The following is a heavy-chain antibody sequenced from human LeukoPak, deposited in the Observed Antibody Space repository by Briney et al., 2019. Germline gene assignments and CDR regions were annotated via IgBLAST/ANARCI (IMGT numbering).Heavy chain of an antibody. CDR3: AKDGSWGGYYFYFYIDV. CDR2: ISASGHYT. V-gene: IGHV3-23*01. D-gene: IGHD3-16*01. CDR1: GFTFGNSA. J-gene: IGHJ6*03. Sequence: GGSLRLSCEVSGFTFGNSAMSWVRQAPGKGLEWISGISASGHYTYTADSLKGRFSISRDNSKNTLYLQMNSLRAEDTALYYCAKDGSWGGYYFYFYIDVWGKGTTVTVSS.